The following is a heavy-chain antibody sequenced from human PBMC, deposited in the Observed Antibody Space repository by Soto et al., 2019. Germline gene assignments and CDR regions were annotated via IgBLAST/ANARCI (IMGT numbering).Heavy chain of an antibody. V-gene: IGHV5-10-1*01. CDR1: GYSFTSYW. CDR2: IDPSDSYT. Sequence: GESLKISCKGSGYSFTSYWISWVRQMPGKGLEWMGRIDPSDSYTNYSPSFQGHVTISADKSISTAYLQWSSLKASDTAMYYCARRRIAAAGTYYYYGMDVWGQGTTVTVS. D-gene: IGHD6-13*01. CDR3: ARRRIAAAGTYYYYGMDV. J-gene: IGHJ6*02.